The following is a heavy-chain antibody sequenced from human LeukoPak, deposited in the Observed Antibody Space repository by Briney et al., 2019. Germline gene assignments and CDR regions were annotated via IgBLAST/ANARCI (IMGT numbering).Heavy chain of an antibody. Sequence: SETLSLTRTVSGGSISSGSYYWSWIRQPAGKGLEWIGRIYTSGSTNYNPSLKSRVTISVDTSKNQFSLKLSSVTAADTAVYYCARDGNYYCDSSGLFDPWGQGTLVTVSS. CDR1: GGSISSGSYY. D-gene: IGHD3-22*01. CDR3: ARDGNYYCDSSGLFDP. V-gene: IGHV4-61*02. J-gene: IGHJ5*02. CDR2: IYTSGST.